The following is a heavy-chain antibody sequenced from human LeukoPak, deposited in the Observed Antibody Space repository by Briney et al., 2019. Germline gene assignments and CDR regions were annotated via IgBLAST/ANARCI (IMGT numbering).Heavy chain of an antibody. CDR1: GGSFSGYY. J-gene: IGHJ5*02. CDR3: ARGAGYYYDSSGYLPRYNWFDP. Sequence: SETLSLTCAVYGGSFSGYYWSWIRQPPGKGLEWIGEINHSGSTNYNPSLKSRVTISVDTSKNQFSLKLSSVTAADTAVYYCARGAGYYYDSSGYLPRYNWFDPWGQGTLVTVSS. V-gene: IGHV4-34*01. D-gene: IGHD3-22*01. CDR2: INHSGST.